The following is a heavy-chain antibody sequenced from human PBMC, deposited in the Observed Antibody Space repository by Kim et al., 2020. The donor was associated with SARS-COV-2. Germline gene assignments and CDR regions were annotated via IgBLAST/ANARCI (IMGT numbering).Heavy chain of an antibody. D-gene: IGHD5-18*01. J-gene: IGHJ6*02. Sequence: ASVKVSCKASGYTFTSYYMHWVRQAPGQGLEWMGIINPSGGSTSYAQKFQGRVTMTRDTSTSTVYMELSSLRSEDTAVYYCAREWIKSGLDTAMVTVGYYYYYGMDVWGQGTTVTVSS. V-gene: IGHV1-46*01. CDR2: INPSGGST. CDR1: GYTFTSYY. CDR3: AREWIKSGLDTAMVTVGYYYYYGMDV.